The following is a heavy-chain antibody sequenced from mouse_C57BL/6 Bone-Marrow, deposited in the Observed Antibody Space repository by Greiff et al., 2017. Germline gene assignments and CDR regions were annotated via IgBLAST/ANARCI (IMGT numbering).Heavy chain of an antibody. CDR3: AREDWDWYFDV. J-gene: IGHJ1*03. CDR1: GYTFTGYW. D-gene: IGHD4-1*01. V-gene: IGHV1-50*01. CDR2: IDPSDSYT. Sequence: QVQLQQPGAELVKPGASVKLSCKASGYTFTGYWMQWVKQRPGQGLEWIGEIDPSDSYTNSNQKFKGKATLTVDTSSSTAYMQLISLTSEDSAGYYCAREDWDWYFDVWGTGTTVTVSS.